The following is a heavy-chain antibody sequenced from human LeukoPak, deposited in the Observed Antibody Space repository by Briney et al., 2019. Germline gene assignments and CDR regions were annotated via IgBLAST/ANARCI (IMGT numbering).Heavy chain of an antibody. D-gene: IGHD2-21*01. V-gene: IGHV3-74*01. CDR3: FGESPSSY. CDR2: INSDGSST. J-gene: IGHJ4*02. Sequence: GGSLRLSCAASGFTFSSYWMHWVRQAPEKGLVWASRINSDGSSTSYADSVKGRFTISRDNAKNTLYLQMNSLRAEDTAVYYCFGESPSSYWGQGTLVTVSS. CDR1: GFTFSSYW.